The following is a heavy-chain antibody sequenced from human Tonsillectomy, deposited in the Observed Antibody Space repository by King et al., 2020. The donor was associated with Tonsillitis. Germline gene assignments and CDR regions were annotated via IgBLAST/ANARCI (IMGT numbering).Heavy chain of an antibody. CDR3: ARDRRIAVAGPFGWFDP. D-gene: IGHD6-19*01. CDR2: IIPIFGTA. CDR1: GGTFSSYA. J-gene: IGHJ5*02. Sequence: QLVQSGAEVKKPGSSVKVSCKASGGTFSSYAISWVRQAPGQGLEWMGGIIPIFGTANYAQKFQGRVTITADESTSTAYMELSSLRSEDTAVYYCARDRRIAVAGPFGWFDPWGQGTLVTVSS. V-gene: IGHV1-69*01.